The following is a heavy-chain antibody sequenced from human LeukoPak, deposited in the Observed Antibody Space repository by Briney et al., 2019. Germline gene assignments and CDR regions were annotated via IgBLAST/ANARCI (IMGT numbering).Heavy chain of an antibody. D-gene: IGHD5-24*01. Sequence: GGSLRLSCAASGFRFNPYPMMWLPHAPGKGLVGVTYISGPSDNIHHADQVKGRFTTAKYNAKTSLYLQMNSLGAEDTAVYYCARDLGRDRYFDSWGQGTLVTVSS. CDR3: ARDLGRDRYFDS. CDR2: ISGPSDNI. J-gene: IGHJ4*02. CDR1: GFRFNPYP. V-gene: IGHV3-21*06.